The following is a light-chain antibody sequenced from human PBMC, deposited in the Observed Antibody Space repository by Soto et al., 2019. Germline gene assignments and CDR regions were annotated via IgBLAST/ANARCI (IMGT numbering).Light chain of an antibody. Sequence: TVVTQEPSFSVSPGGTVTLTCGLSSGSVSTSYYPSWYQQTPGQAPRTLIYNTNTRSSGVPDRFSGSILGNKAALAITGAQADDESDYYCVLYVGSGIWIFGGGTKLT. J-gene: IGLJ2*01. CDR2: NTN. CDR1: SGSVSTSYY. V-gene: IGLV8-61*01. CDR3: VLYVGSGIWI.